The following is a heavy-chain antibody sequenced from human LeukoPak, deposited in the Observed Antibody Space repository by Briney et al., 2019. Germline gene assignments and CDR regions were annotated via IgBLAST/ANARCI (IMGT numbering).Heavy chain of an antibody. CDR3: ARRDTVGWDS. J-gene: IGHJ4*02. CDR2: INRSGST. V-gene: IGHV4-34*01. Sequence: SETLSLTCAVYGGSFSGYYWNWIRQSPGKGLEWIGEINRSGSTNCNPSLKRRVTLSVDTSKNQFSLKLSSVTAADTALCYCARRDTVGWDSWGQGTLVTVSS. D-gene: IGHD1-26*01. CDR1: GGSFSGYY.